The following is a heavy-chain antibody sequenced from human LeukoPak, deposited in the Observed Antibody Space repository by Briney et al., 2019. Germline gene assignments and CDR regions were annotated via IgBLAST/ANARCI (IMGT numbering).Heavy chain of an antibody. CDR3: ARDEGGIAASGPYYFDY. J-gene: IGHJ4*02. D-gene: IGHD6-13*01. V-gene: IGHV1-18*01. CDR2: IRAYNGNT. Sequence: ASVKVSCKASVYTFTSYGISWVRQAPGQGLEWMGWIRAYNGNTNYAQKLQGRVTMTTDTSTSTAYMELRSLRSDDTAVYYCARDEGGIAASGPYYFDYWGQGTLVTVSS. CDR1: VYTFTSYG.